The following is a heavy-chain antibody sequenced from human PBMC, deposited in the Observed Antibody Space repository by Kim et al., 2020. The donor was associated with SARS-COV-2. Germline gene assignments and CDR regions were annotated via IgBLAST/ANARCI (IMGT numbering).Heavy chain of an antibody. J-gene: IGHJ4*02. V-gene: IGHV3-23*01. D-gene: IGHD2-2*01. Sequence: RGSLRLSCAASGFTFSTYDMSWVRQAPGKGLEWVSAILGRDGSTFYADSVKGRFTISRDNSKNTLFLQLNSLRAEDTALYYCARESSRRADYWGQGTLVT. CDR2: ILGRDGST. CDR1: GFTFSTYD. CDR3: ARESSRRADY.